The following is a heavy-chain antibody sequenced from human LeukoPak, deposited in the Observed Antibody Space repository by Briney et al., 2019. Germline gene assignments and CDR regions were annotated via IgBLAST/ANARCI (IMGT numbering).Heavy chain of an antibody. CDR2: ISYDGSNK. CDR1: GFTFSSYA. CDR3: ARDTLPGSYYGSGSYYYYYYGMDV. Sequence: GRSLRLSCAASGFTFSSYAMHWFRQAPGKGLEWVAVISYDGSNKYYADSVKGRFTISRDNSKNTLYLQMNSLRAEDTAVYYCARDTLPGSYYGSGSYYYYYYGMDVWGQGTTVTVSS. D-gene: IGHD3-10*01. J-gene: IGHJ6*02. V-gene: IGHV3-30-3*01.